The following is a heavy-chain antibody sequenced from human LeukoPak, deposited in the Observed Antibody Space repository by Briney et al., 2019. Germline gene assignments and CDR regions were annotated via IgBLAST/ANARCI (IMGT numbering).Heavy chain of an antibody. D-gene: IGHD3-10*01. CDR2: IYYSGST. CDR1: GGSISSYY. Sequence: SETLSLTCTVSGGSISSYYWSWIRQPPGKGLEWIGYIYYSGSTNYNPSLKSRVTISVDTSKNQFSLKLSSVTAADTAVYYCARRGELRGVLNFDYWGQGSLVTVSS. V-gene: IGHV4-59*08. J-gene: IGHJ4*02. CDR3: ARRGELRGVLNFDY.